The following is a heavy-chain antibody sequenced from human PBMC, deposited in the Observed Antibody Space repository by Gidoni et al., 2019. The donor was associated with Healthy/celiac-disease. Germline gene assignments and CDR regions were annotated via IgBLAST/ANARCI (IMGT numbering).Heavy chain of an antibody. J-gene: IGHJ4*02. CDR1: GFTFSSYW. CDR3: ARAGRGAMVQGVFPFGY. D-gene: IGHD3-10*01. Sequence: EVQLVESGGGLVQPGGSLRLSCAASGFTFSSYWMSWVRQAPGKGLEWVANIKQDGSEKYYVDSVKGRFTISRDNAKNSLYLQMNSLRAEDTAVYYCARAGRGAMVQGVFPFGYWGQGTLVTVSS. V-gene: IGHV3-7*01. CDR2: IKQDGSEK.